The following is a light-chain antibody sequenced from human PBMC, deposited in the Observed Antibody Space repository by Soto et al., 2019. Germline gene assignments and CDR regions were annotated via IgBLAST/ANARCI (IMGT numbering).Light chain of an antibody. CDR3: QTWGTGIRV. Sequence: QPVLTQSPSASASLGASVKLTCTLSSGHSSNAIAWHQQQPEKGPRYLMKLNSDGRHSKGDGIPDRFSGSSSGAERYLTISNVQSEDEADYSCQTWGTGIRVFGGGTQLTVL. CDR2: LNSDGRH. V-gene: IGLV4-69*01. CDR1: SGHSSNA. J-gene: IGLJ3*02.